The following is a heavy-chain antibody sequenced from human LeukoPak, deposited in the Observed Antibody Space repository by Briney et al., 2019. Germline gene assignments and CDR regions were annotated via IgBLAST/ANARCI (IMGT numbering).Heavy chain of an antibody. CDR2: MNPNSGNT. V-gene: IGHV1-8*03. CDR3: ARAYSSGWYVSYYYYYYMDV. Sequence: ASVKVSCKASGYTFTSYGISWVRQAPGQGLEWMGWMNPNSGNTGYAQKFQGRVTITRNTSISTAYMELSSLRSEDTAVYYCARAYSSGWYVSYYYYYYMDVWGKGTTVTVSS. D-gene: IGHD6-19*01. CDR1: GYTFTSYG. J-gene: IGHJ6*03.